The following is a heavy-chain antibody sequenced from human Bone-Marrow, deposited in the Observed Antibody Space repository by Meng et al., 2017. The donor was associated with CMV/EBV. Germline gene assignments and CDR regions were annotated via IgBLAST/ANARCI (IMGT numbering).Heavy chain of an antibody. CDR3: AKTLSNTYYYTYYYHGMDV. Sequence: LSLTCTVSGGSISSSSYYWGWIRQPPGKGLEWVSYISSSGSTIYYADSVKGRFTISRDNAKNSLYLQMNSLRAEDTAVYYCAKTLSNTYYYTYYYHGMDVWGQGTTVTVYS. CDR2: ISSSGSTI. CDR1: GGSISSSSYY. J-gene: IGHJ6*02. V-gene: IGHV3-11*01. D-gene: IGHD3-22*01.